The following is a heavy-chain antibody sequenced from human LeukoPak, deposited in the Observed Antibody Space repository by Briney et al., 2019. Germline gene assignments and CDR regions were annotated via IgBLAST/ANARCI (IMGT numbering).Heavy chain of an antibody. CDR2: IYSGSST. Sequence: GGSLRLSCAASGFTVSSNYMSWVRQAPGKGLEWVSVIYSGSSTYYADSVKGRFTISRDNSKNTLYLQMNSLRAEDTAVYYCARDPVNYYDSSGYYLWGQGTLVTVSS. CDR1: GFTVSSNY. D-gene: IGHD3-22*01. CDR3: ARDPVNYYDSSGYYL. V-gene: IGHV3-66*02. J-gene: IGHJ5*02.